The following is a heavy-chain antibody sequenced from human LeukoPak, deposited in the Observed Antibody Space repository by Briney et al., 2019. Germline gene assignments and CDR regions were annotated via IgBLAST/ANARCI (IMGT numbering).Heavy chain of an antibody. CDR3: TRGGGLATGGY. CDR1: GFTFGDYA. D-gene: IGHD2-8*02. J-gene: IGHJ4*02. Sequence: GGSLRLSCTASGFTFGDYAMSWVRQAPGKGLEWVGFIRSKAYGGTTEYAASVKGRFTISGDDSKSIAYLQMNSLKTEDTAVYYCTRGGGLATGGYWGQGTLVTVSS. V-gene: IGHV3-49*04. CDR2: IRSKAYGGTT.